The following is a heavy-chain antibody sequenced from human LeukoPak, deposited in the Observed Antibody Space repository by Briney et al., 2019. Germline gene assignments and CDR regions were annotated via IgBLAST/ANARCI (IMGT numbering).Heavy chain of an antibody. CDR3: AKDKGALGYCSGGSCPFDY. J-gene: IGHJ4*02. Sequence: GGSLRLSCAASGFTFSSYSMNWVRQAPGKGLEWVSSISSSSYIYYADSVKGRFTISRDNAKNSLYLQMNSLRAEDTAVYYCAKDKGALGYCSGGSCPFDYWGQGTLVTVSS. D-gene: IGHD2-15*01. V-gene: IGHV3-21*01. CDR1: GFTFSSYS. CDR2: ISSSSYI.